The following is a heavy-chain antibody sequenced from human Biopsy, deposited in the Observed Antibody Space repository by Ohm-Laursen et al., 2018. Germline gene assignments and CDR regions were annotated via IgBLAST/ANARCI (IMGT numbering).Heavy chain of an antibody. CDR1: GAIFTNYA. J-gene: IGHJ5*02. CDR2: IITLFGAP. V-gene: IGHV1-69*01. Sequence: PSVKVSCKASGAIFTNYAITWVRQAPGQGLEWMGGIITLFGAPNYAQKFQGRLTITADESKSTTYMELSSLRSEDTAGYYCARLAQIYGYSPFDPWGQGTLVTVSS. CDR3: ARLAQIYGYSPFDP. D-gene: IGHD4-17*01.